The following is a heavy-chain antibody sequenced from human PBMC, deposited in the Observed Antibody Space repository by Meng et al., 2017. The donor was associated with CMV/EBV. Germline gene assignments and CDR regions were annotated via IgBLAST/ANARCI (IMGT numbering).Heavy chain of an antibody. J-gene: IGHJ4*02. CDR3: ARGRRVGPDY. Sequence: GGSLRLSCAASGFTFSSYSMNWVRQAPGKGLEWVSVIYSGGSTYYADSVKGRFTISRDNSKNTLYLQMNSLRAEDTAVYYCARGRRVGPDYWGQGTLVTVSS. CDR2: IYSGGST. D-gene: IGHD1-26*01. V-gene: IGHV3-53*01. CDR1: GFTFSSYS.